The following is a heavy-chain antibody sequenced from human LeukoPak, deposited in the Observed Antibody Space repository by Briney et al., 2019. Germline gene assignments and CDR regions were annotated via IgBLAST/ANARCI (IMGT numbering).Heavy chain of an antibody. J-gene: IGHJ4*02. CDR2: IYISGST. D-gene: IGHD5-18*01. Sequence: SQTLSLTCTVSSGSISSGYYYWSWIRQPAGKGLEWIGRIYISGSTNYSPSLKSRVTISLDTSQNEFSLRLSSVTAADTAVYYCARVGYGYYVDYWGQGTLVTVSS. CDR1: SGSISSGYYY. V-gene: IGHV4-61*02. CDR3: ARVGYGYYVDY.